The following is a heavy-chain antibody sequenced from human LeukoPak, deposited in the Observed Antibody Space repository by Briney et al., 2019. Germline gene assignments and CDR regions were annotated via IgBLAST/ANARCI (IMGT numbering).Heavy chain of an antibody. V-gene: IGHV4-34*01. CDR2: INHSGST. CDR3: ARHWSYYGSSYMDV. D-gene: IGHD3-10*01. J-gene: IGHJ6*04. Sequence: PSETLSLTCAVYGGSFSGYYWSWIRQPPGKGLEGIGEINHSGSTNYNPSLKSRVTISVDTSKNQFSLKLSSVTAADTAVYYCARHWSYYGSSYMDVWGKGTTVTISS. CDR1: GGSFSGYY.